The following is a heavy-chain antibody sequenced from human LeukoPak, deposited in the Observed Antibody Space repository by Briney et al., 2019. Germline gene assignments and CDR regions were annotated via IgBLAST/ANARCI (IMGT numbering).Heavy chain of an antibody. CDR2: ISSSGSTI. Sequence: GGSLRLSCAASGFTFSSYEMNWVRQAPGKGLEWVSYISSSGSTIYYADSVKGRFTISRDNAKNSLYLQMNSLRAEDTAAYYCAASKRLVVSAMAFDYWGQGTLVTVSS. CDR1: GFTFSSYE. CDR3: AASKRLVVSAMAFDY. V-gene: IGHV3-48*03. J-gene: IGHJ4*02. D-gene: IGHD2-21*02.